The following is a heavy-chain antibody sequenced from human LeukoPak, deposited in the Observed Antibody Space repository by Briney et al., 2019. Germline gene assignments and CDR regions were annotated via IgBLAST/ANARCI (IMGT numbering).Heavy chain of an antibody. J-gene: IGHJ4*02. V-gene: IGHV4-30-4*08. CDR1: GGSLSSGDYY. D-gene: IGHD5-18*01. CDR3: ARVLQWGYSSP. Sequence: SETLSLTCTVSGGSLSSGDYYWSWIRQPPGKGLEWIGYIYYSGSTYYNPSLKSRVTISVDTSKNQFSLKLSSVTAADTAVYYCARVLQWGYSSPWGQGTLVTVSS. CDR2: IYYSGST.